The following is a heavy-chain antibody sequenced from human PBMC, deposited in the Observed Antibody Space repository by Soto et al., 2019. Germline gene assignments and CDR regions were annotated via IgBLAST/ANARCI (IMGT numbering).Heavy chain of an antibody. D-gene: IGHD5-18*01. CDR1: GFTFSSYA. V-gene: IGHV3-23*01. Sequence: GESLKISCAASGFTFSSYAMSWVRQAPGKGLEWVSAISGSGGSTYYADSVKGRFTISRDNSKNTLYLQMNSLRAEDTAVYYCAKAALAFFHYFDYWGQGTLVTVSS. CDR2: ISGSGGST. J-gene: IGHJ4*02. CDR3: AKAALAFFHYFDY.